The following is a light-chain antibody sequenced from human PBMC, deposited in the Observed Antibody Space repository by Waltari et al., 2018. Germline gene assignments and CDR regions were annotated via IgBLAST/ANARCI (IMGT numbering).Light chain of an antibody. CDR2: YNN. V-gene: IGLV3-21*04. CDR3: QTWHGGSDRV. Sequence: SYVLSQPPSVSVAPGQTATITCGGDDLGFKSVHWYQQRPGQAPLLVIYYNNQRPSGIPERFSGSNSWNTATLTISGVEDGDEADYYCQTWHGGSDRVFGSGTKVTVL. J-gene: IGLJ1*01. CDR1: DLGFKS.